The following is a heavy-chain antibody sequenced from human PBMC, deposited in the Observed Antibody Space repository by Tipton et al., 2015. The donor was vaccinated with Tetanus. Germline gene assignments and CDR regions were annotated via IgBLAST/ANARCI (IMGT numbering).Heavy chain of an antibody. CDR1: GGSISSSSYY. J-gene: IGHJ4*02. Sequence: TLSLTCTVSGGSISSSSYYWGWIRQPPGKGLEWIGSIYYSGSTYYNPSLKSQVTISVDTSKNQFSLKLSSVTAADTAVYYCARQNTRTGASFDYWGQGTLVTVSS. CDR2: IYYSGST. D-gene: IGHD7-27*01. CDR3: ARQNTRTGASFDY. V-gene: IGHV4-39*01.